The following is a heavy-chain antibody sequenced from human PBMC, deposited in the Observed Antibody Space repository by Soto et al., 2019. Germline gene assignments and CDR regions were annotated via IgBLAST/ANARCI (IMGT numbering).Heavy chain of an antibody. CDR3: ARYYYGSGSFLHYYYGMDV. CDR2: IIPIFGTA. J-gene: IGHJ6*02. D-gene: IGHD3-10*01. Sequence: SVKVSCKASGGTFSSYAISWVRQAPGQGLEWMGGIIPIFGTANYAQKFQGRVTITADKSTSTAYMELSSLRSEDTAVYYCARYYYGSGSFLHYYYGMDVWGQGTTVTVSS. CDR1: GGTFSSYA. V-gene: IGHV1-69*06.